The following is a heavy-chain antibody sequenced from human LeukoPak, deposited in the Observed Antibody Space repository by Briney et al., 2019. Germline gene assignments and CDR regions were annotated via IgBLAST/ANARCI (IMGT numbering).Heavy chain of an antibody. V-gene: IGHV3-74*01. CDR2: ISADGSST. CDR3: AQSGGTGV. CDR1: GFTFSRFS. Sequence: PGGSLRLSCAASGFTFSRFSMHWVRQVPGKGLVWVSRISADGSSTNYADPVKGRFTISRDNSKNMLYLQMNSLRAEDTAVYYCAQSGGTGVWGQGTTVTVSS. J-gene: IGHJ6*02.